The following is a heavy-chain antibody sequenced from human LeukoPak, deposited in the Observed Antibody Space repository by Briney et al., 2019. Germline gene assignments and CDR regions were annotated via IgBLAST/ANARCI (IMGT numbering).Heavy chain of an antibody. CDR3: ARDISTNKWELRPPFDY. CDR2: IYDSGST. CDR1: GGSIRSSYYY. Sequence: SETLSLTCTVSGGSIRSSYYYWGWIRQPPGKGLEWIGSIYDSGSTYYNPSLKSRVTISVDTSKNQFSLQLNSVTPEDTAVYYCARDISTNKWELRPPFDYWGQGTLVTVSS. J-gene: IGHJ4*02. V-gene: IGHV4-39*02. D-gene: IGHD1-26*01.